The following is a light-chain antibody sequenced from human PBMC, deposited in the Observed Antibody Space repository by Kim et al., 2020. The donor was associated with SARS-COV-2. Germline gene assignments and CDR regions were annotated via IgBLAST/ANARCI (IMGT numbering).Light chain of an antibody. V-gene: IGLV2-11*01. CDR3: CSYAGSYTYV. CDR2: DVS. CDR1: SSDVGGYND. J-gene: IGLJ1*01. Sequence: GQSVTTSCTGTSSDVGGYNDVSRYQQHPGKATKLMIYDVSKRPSGVPDRFSGSKSGNTASLTISGLQAEDEADYYCCSYAGSYTYVFGTGTKVTVL.